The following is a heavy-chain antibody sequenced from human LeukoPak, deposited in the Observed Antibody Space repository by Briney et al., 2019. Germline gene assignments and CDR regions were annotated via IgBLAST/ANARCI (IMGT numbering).Heavy chain of an antibody. Sequence: ASVKVSCKASGYTFTSYDINWVRQATGQGLEWMGWMNPNSGNTGYAQKFQGRVTITRNTSISTAYMELSSLRSEDTAVYYCARVPSYLPEYGMDVWGQGTTVTVSS. J-gene: IGHJ6*02. CDR2: MNPNSGNT. V-gene: IGHV1-8*01. CDR1: GYTFTSYD. D-gene: IGHD2-2*01. CDR3: ARVPSYLPEYGMDV.